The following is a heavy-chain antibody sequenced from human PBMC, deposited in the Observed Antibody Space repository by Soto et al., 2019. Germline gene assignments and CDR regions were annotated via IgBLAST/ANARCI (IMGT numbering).Heavy chain of an antibody. CDR3: VHLLTGGRFDS. Sequence: QITLKESGPSLVKPTETLTLTCTFSGFSLSSSGVGVAWIRQPPGKRLEWLALIYWDDDKYTSPSLKSRLTITKDTSKIQVVLLMTNMDPVDTATYFCVHLLTGGRFDSWGQGTLVTVSS. CDR1: GFSLSSSGVG. V-gene: IGHV2-5*02. CDR2: IYWDDDK. J-gene: IGHJ4*02. D-gene: IGHD3-16*01.